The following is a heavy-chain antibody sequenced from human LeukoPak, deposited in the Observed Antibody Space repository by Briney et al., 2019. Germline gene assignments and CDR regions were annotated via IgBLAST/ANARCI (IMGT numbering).Heavy chain of an antibody. CDR3: ARGQLIAARPSYYYYYYMDV. CDR1: GFTFSSYS. CDR2: INWNGGST. J-gene: IGHJ6*03. D-gene: IGHD6-6*01. V-gene: IGHV3-20*04. Sequence: PGGSLRLSCAASGFTFSSYSMNWVRQAPGKGLEWVSGINWNGGSTGYADSVKGRFAISRDNAKNSLYLQMNSLRAEDTALYYCARGQLIAARPSYYYYYYMDVWGKGTTVTVSS.